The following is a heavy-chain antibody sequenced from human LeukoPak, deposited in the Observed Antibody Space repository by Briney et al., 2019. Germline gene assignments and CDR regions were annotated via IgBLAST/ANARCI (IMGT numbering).Heavy chain of an antibody. J-gene: IGHJ4*02. Sequence: GGSLRLSCAASGFTFSSYSMNWVRQAPGKGLEWVSSISSSSSYIYYADSVKGRFTISRDNAKNSLYLQMNSLRAEGTAVYYCATNDYSNYRVDYWGQGTLVTVSS. D-gene: IGHD4-11*01. CDR2: ISSSSSYI. V-gene: IGHV3-21*01. CDR1: GFTFSSYS. CDR3: ATNDYSNYRVDY.